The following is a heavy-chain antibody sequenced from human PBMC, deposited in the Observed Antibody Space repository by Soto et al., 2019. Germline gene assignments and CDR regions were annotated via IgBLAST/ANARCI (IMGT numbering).Heavy chain of an antibody. CDR1: GFTFSSYG. D-gene: IGHD3-22*01. J-gene: IGHJ4*02. CDR3: SRLNYYDTSAPGSHDY. Sequence: GGSLRLSCAASGFTFSSYGMHWVRQAPGKGLEWVAVISYDGSNKYYADSVKGRFTISRDNSKNTLYLQMNSLRAEDTAVYYCSRLNYYDTSAPGSHDYWGQGTLVTVSS. V-gene: IGHV3-30*03. CDR2: ISYDGSNK.